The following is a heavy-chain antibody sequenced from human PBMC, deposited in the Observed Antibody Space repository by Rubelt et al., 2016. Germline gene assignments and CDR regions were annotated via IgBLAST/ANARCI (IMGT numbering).Heavy chain of an antibody. D-gene: IGHD2-2*01. V-gene: IGHV3-33*06. CDR2: IWYEVSKE. Sequence: GLAWVAAIWYEVSKEYYGGSVKGRVTIARDNSKNTIYLQMNSLRAEDTAVYFCAKDRSSRSILYGMDVWGQGTTVTVSS. J-gene: IGHJ6*02. CDR3: AKDRSSRSILYGMDV.